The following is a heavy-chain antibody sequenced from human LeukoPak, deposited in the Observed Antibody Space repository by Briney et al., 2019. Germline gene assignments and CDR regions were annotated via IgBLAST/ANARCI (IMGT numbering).Heavy chain of an antibody. V-gene: IGHV5-51*01. D-gene: IGHD1-1*01. CDR1: GYSFDNYW. J-gene: IGHJ3*01. Sequence: GESLKISCKGSGYSFDNYWIGWVRQMPGKGLEWLGIIYPGDSDSRNSPSFQGQVTISVDRSIRTLYLHWSSLKASDTAIYYCAGHAGTTFSRNDCFDSWGQGTKVNGPS. CDR3: AGHAGTTFSRNDCFDS. CDR2: IYPGDSDS.